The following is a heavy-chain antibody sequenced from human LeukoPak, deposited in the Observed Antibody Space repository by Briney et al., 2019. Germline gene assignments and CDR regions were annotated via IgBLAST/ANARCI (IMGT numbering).Heavy chain of an antibody. D-gene: IGHD3-9*01. Sequence: ASVKVSCKASGYTFTSYGISWVRQAPGQGLEWMGWISAYNGNTNYAQKLQGRVTMTTDTSTSTAYMELRSLRSDDTAVYYCAKCYDILTGYLDAFDIWGQGTMVTVSS. CDR3: AKCYDILTGYLDAFDI. CDR1: GYTFTSYG. V-gene: IGHV1-18*01. CDR2: ISAYNGNT. J-gene: IGHJ3*02.